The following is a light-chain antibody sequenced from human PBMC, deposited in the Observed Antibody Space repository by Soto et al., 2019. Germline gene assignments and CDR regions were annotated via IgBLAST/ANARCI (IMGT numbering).Light chain of an antibody. J-gene: IGKJ5*01. CDR2: GAS. V-gene: IGKV3-15*01. Sequence: VLPQSPATLSVSPGERSTLYCRASQTVRRNLSWYQQKPGQAPRLLIFGASTRATGIPARFSGSGSGADFTLTISSLQSEDSAVYFCQQYNNWPPITFGQGTRLEI. CDR3: QQYNNWPPIT. CDR1: QTVRRN.